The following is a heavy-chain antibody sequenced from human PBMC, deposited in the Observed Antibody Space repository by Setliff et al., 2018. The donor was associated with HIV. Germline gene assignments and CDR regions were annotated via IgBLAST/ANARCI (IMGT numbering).Heavy chain of an antibody. CDR3: ARGPPFAY. CDR1: GGSISSDDYY. V-gene: IGHV4-30-4*08. CDR2: ITYSGSA. Sequence: PSETLSLTCTVSGGSISSDDYYWNWIRQPPGKGLEWIGYITYSGSAYYNPSLKSRVTISIDTSNNQIALRLSSVTAADTAIYYCARGPPFAYWGQGLLVTVPQ. J-gene: IGHJ4*02.